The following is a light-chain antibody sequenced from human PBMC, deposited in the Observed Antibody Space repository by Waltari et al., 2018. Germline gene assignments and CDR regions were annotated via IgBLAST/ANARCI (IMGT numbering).Light chain of an antibody. Sequence: DIVMTQSPDSLAVSLGERATLKCKSSQSVLYNSNGKNYLAWYQQKPGQPPKLLMYWASNRESGVPDRFSVSGSGKDFALPISSLQAEDVAVYYCQQYYRSRTFCQVTKVEVK. J-gene: IGKJ1*01. CDR2: WAS. CDR1: QSVLYNSNGKNY. V-gene: IGKV4-1*01. CDR3: QQYYRSRT.